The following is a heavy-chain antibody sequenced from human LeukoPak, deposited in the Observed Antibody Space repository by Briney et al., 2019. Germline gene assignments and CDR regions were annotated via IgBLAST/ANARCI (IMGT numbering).Heavy chain of an antibody. CDR2: IRQDGSQK. CDR3: ARDRSVTTAERIGAFDI. J-gene: IGHJ3*02. D-gene: IGHD1-1*01. Sequence: GGSLRLSCAASGFTFSSYWMSWVRQVPGKGLEWVATIRQDGSQKYYVDSVKGRFTISRDKSKNTLYLQMSSLRADDTAVYYCARDRSVTTAERIGAFDIWGQGTMVTVSS. V-gene: IGHV3-7*01. CDR1: GFTFSSYW.